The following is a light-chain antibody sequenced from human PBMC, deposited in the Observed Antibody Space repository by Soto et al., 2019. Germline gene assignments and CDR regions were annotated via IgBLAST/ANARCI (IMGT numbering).Light chain of an antibody. CDR2: AAS. CDR3: QQSYSNPKT. J-gene: IGKJ1*01. CDR1: QSMSSY. V-gene: IGKV1-39*01. Sequence: DIQMTQSPSSLSASVGDRVTITCRASQSMSSYLNWYQQKPGKAPKLLIYAASSLQSGGPSRFSGSGSGTDFTLTISSLQPEDFATYYCQQSYSNPKTFGQGTKVEIK.